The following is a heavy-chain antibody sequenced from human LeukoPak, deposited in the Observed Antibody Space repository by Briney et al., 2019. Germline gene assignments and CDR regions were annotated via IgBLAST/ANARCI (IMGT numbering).Heavy chain of an antibody. CDR1: GDSFSSYP. J-gene: IGHJ4*02. V-gene: IGHV1-69*06. D-gene: IGHD1-26*01. CDR3: AKELRIVEMGSFAS. CDR2: IIPIFGSP. Sequence: SVKVSCKASGDSFSSYPINWVRQAPGQGLEWMGGIIPIFGSPNYAHKFRGRVTMTADRSANTAYMELSSLQIDDTAVYYCAKELRIVEMGSFASWGQGALIIVSS.